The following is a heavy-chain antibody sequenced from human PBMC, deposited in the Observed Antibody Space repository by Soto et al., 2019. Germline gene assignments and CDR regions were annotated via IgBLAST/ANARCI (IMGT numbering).Heavy chain of an antibody. V-gene: IGHV1-46*01. D-gene: IGHD2-2*01. Sequence: QVQLVQSGAEVTRPGASVKVSCKASGYSFISHYIHWVRQAPGQGLEWMGFINPSGGSATLAQKFKGRVTMTRGTSTSTVYMELTILRSEDAAVYYCARDYLSSKLSLSYFDFWGQGTLVTVSS. J-gene: IGHJ4*02. CDR3: ARDYLSSKLSLSYFDF. CDR1: GYSFISHY. CDR2: INPSGGSA.